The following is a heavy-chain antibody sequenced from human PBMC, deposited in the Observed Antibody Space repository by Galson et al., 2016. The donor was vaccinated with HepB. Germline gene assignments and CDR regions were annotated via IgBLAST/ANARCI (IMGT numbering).Heavy chain of an antibody. V-gene: IGHV3-33*01. CDR3: ARVSYITMMVVVVDP. J-gene: IGHJ5*02. CDR2: IWYDGSNK. CDR1: GFTFSSYG. D-gene: IGHD3-22*01. Sequence: SLRLSCAASGFTFSSYGMHWVRQAPGKGLEWVAVIWYDGSNKYYADSVRGRFTVSRDNAKNSLYLQMNSLRDEDTAVYYCARVSYITMMVVVVDPWGQGTLVTVSS.